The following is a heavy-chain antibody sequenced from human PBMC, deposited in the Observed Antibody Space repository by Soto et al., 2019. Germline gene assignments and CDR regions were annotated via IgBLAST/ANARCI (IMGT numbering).Heavy chain of an antibody. Sequence: QVQLVESGGGVVQPGRSPRLSCAASGFTFSSYAMHWVRQAPGKGLEWVAVISYDGSNKYYADSVKGRFTISRDNSKNTLYLQMNSLRAEDTAVYYCARDGPYSYGTFDYWGQGTLVTVSS. CDR3: ARDGPYSYGTFDY. CDR2: ISYDGSNK. J-gene: IGHJ4*02. CDR1: GFTFSSYA. D-gene: IGHD5-18*01. V-gene: IGHV3-30-3*01.